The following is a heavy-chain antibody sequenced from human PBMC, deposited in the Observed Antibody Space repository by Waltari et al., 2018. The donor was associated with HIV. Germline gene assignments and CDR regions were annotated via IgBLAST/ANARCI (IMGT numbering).Heavy chain of an antibody. J-gene: IGHJ4*02. CDR3: ARDQETAAQGGYFDY. CDR1: GFTFSIYS. CDR2: ISYDGSNK. D-gene: IGHD6-13*01. V-gene: IGHV3-30*01. Sequence: QVQLVESGGGVVQPGRSLRLSCAAPGFTFSIYSLHWVRQAPGKGLEWVAVISYDGSNKYYADSVKGRFTISRDNSKNTLYLQMNSLRAEDTAVYYCARDQETAAQGGYFDYWGQGTLVTVSS.